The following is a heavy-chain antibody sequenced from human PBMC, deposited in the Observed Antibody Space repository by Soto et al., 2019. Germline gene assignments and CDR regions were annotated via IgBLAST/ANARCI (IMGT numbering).Heavy chain of an antibody. CDR2: IYYSGST. Sequence: SETLSLTCTVSGGSVSSGSYYWSWIRQPPGKGLEWIGYIYYSGSTNYNPSLKSRVTISVDTSKNQFSLKLSSVTAADTAVYYRDRDTVDPGYYYYGMDVWGQGTTVTVSS. J-gene: IGHJ6*02. CDR3: DRDTVDPGYYYYGMDV. V-gene: IGHV4-61*01. D-gene: IGHD4-17*01. CDR1: GGSVSSGSYY.